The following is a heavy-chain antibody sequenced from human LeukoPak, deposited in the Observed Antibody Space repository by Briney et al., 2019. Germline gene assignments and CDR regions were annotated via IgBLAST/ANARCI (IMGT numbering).Heavy chain of an antibody. Sequence: GGSLRLSCAASGFSFSDYYMSWIRQAPGKGLEGVSAISGSGGSTYYADSVKGQFTISRDNSKNTLYLQMNSLRAEDTAVYYCARGTFYYGSGNGLGYYMDVWGKGTTVTVSS. CDR3: ARGTFYYGSGNGLGYYMDV. CDR2: ISGSGGST. V-gene: IGHV3-23*01. D-gene: IGHD3-10*01. J-gene: IGHJ6*03. CDR1: GFSFSDYY.